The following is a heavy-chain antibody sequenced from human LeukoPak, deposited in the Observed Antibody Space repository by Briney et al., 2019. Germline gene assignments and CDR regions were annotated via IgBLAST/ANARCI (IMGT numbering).Heavy chain of an antibody. CDR1: GFTFSSYE. V-gene: IGHV3-48*03. J-gene: IGHJ4*02. D-gene: IGHD6-6*01. CDR2: ISSGGRTT. Sequence: AGGSLRLSCAASGFTFSSYEMNWVRQAPGKGLDWVSYISSGGRTTYYADSVKGRFTISRDNAKNSLYLQMNSLRAEDTAVYYCARGGLTSSSWDYWGQGTLVTVSS. CDR3: ARGGLTSSSWDY.